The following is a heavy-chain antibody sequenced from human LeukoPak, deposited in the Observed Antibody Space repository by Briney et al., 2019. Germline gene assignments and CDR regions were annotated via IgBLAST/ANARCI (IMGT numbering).Heavy chain of an antibody. V-gene: IGHV1-46*01. J-gene: IGHJ3*02. D-gene: IGHD3-3*01. CDR3: ARDFLTRVFGVVLDAFDI. CDR1: GYTFTSYY. Sequence: ASVKVSCKASGYTFTSYYMHWVRQAPGQGLEWMGIINPSGRSTSYAQKFQGRVTMTRDTSTSTVYMELSSLRSEDTAVYYCARDFLTRVFGVVLDAFDIWGQGTMVTVSS. CDR2: INPSGRST.